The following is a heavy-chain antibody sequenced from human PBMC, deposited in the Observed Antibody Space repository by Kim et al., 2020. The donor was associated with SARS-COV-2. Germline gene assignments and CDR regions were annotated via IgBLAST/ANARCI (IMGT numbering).Heavy chain of an antibody. V-gene: IGHV3-53*01. J-gene: IGHJ4*02. CDR3: ARASGSYDDFDY. D-gene: IGHD1-26*01. CDR1: GFTVSSNY. CDR2: IYSGGST. Sequence: GGSLRLSCAASGFTVSSNYMSWVRQAPGKGLEWVSVIYSGGSTYYADSVKGRFTIPRDNSKNTLYLQMNSLRAEDTAVYYCARASGSYDDFDYWGQGTLVTVSS.